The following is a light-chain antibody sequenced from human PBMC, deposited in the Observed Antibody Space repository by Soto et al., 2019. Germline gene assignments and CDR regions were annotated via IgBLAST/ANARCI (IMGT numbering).Light chain of an antibody. CDR1: QSVTNNY. CDR3: QKYNSALAT. Sequence: EIVLTQSPGTLSLSPGERAALSCRASQSVTNNYFAWYQQKPGQAPRLLIYGASSRATGIPDRLSGSGSGTDFTLTISRLEPEDFATYYCQKYNSALATFGGGTKVEIK. V-gene: IGKV3-20*01. J-gene: IGKJ4*01. CDR2: GAS.